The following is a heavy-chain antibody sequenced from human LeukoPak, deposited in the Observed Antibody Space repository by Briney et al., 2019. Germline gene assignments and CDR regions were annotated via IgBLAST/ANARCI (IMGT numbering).Heavy chain of an antibody. CDR3: ARRQGCSSTSCPPDY. V-gene: IGHV5-51*01. Sequence: GESLKISCRGSGYSFTTYWIGRVRQMPGKGLEWMGIIYPGGSDTRYTPSFQGQVTMSADKSINTAYLQWSSLKASDTAMYYCARRQGCSSTSCPPDYWGQGTLVTVSP. J-gene: IGHJ4*02. CDR2: IYPGGSDT. CDR1: GYSFTTYW. D-gene: IGHD2-2*01.